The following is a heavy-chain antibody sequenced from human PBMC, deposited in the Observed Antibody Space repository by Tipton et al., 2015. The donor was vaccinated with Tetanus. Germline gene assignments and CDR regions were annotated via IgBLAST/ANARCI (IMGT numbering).Heavy chain of an antibody. Sequence: TLSLTCSFSGGSISSYCWGWIRQHPGKGLEWIGDIYYSGSTYYNPSLKSRVTISVDTSKNQFSLKLNSVTAADTAVYYCARDQARGARGWNYFDYWGQGTLVTVSP. CDR2: IYYSGST. V-gene: IGHV4-31*03. J-gene: IGHJ4*02. CDR1: GGSISSYC. D-gene: IGHD1-26*01. CDR3: ARDQARGARGWNYFDY.